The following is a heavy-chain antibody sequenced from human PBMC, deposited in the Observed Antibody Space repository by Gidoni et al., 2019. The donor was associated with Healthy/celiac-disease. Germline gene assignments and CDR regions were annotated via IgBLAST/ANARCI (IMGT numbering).Heavy chain of an antibody. D-gene: IGHD5-12*01. Sequence: QVQLVESGGGVVQPGRSLRLSCAASGFTFSRYARHWVRQAPGKGLEWVAGISYDGSNKCYADSVKGRVTISRDNSKNTLYLQMNSLRAEDTAVYYCARVGLIWGNGYNLGYFDYWGQGTLVTVSS. CDR1: GFTFSRYA. V-gene: IGHV3-30-3*01. CDR3: ARVGLIWGNGYNLGYFDY. CDR2: ISYDGSNK. J-gene: IGHJ4*02.